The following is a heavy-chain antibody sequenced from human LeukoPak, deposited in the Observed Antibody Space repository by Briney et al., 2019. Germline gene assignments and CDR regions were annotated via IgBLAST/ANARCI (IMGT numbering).Heavy chain of an antibody. CDR3: ARLLGVRRGVIIGWFDP. Sequence: SETLSLTCSVSRGSISNSYWTWIRQPPGKGLEWIGYVHDTGSTIYNPSLKSRVTISVDTSKNQFSLKLTSVTAADTAVYFCARLLGVRRGVIIGWFDPWGQGTQVTVSS. CDR1: RGSISNSY. J-gene: IGHJ5*02. D-gene: IGHD3-10*01. CDR2: VHDTGST. V-gene: IGHV4-59*08.